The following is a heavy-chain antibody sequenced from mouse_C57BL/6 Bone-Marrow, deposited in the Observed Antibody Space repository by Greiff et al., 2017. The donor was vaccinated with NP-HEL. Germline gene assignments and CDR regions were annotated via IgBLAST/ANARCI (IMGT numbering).Heavy chain of an antibody. CDR2: ISDGGSYT. J-gene: IGHJ4*01. CDR3: AREGGKDYAMDY. CDR1: GFTFSSYA. V-gene: IGHV5-4*01. Sequence: EVMLVESGGGLVKPGGSLKLSCAASGFTFSSYAMSWVRQTPDKRLEWVATISDGGSYTYYPDNVKGRFTISRDNAKNNLYLQMSHRKSEDTAMYYCAREGGKDYAMDYWGQGTSVTVSS.